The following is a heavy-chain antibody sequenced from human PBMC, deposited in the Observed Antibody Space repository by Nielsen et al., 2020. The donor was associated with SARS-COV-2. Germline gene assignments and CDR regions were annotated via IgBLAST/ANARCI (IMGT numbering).Heavy chain of an antibody. Sequence: GESQKISCAASGVAVNANYMSWARQAPGKGLEWLSVIYGDGGGSTYYADSVKGRFTISRYNSENTLYLQLNGLRAEDTAVYYCARAGQLELSWFDPWGQGTLVTVSS. CDR2: IYGDGGGST. D-gene: IGHD1-1*01. V-gene: IGHV3-53*01. J-gene: IGHJ5*02. CDR3: ARAGQLELSWFDP. CDR1: GVAVNANY.